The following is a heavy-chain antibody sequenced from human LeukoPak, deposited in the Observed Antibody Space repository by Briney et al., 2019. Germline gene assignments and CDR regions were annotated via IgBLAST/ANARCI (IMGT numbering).Heavy chain of an antibody. V-gene: IGHV3-11*01. CDR1: GFTFSDYY. Sequence: PGGSLRLSCAASGFTFSDYYMSWIRQAPGKGLEWVSYISSSGSTIYYADSVKGRFTISRDNAKNSLYLQMNSLRAEDTAVYYCAREPYRGYYDSSGPPRWGQGTLVTVSS. CDR3: AREPYRGYYDSSGPPR. CDR2: ISSSGSTI. J-gene: IGHJ4*02. D-gene: IGHD3-22*01.